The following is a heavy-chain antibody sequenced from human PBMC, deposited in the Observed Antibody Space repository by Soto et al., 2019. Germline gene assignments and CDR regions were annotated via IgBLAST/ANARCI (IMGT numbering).Heavy chain of an antibody. CDR3: ARGRPDIVVVPAALEDWFDP. CDR2: ISAYNGNT. V-gene: IGHV1-18*04. CDR1: GYTFTSYG. D-gene: IGHD2-2*01. Sequence: ASVKVSCKASGYTFTSYGISWVRQAPGQGLEWMGWISAYNGNTNYAQKLQGRVTMTTDTSTSTAYMELRSLRSDDTAVYYCARGRPDIVVVPAALEDWFDPWGQGTLVTVSS. J-gene: IGHJ5*02.